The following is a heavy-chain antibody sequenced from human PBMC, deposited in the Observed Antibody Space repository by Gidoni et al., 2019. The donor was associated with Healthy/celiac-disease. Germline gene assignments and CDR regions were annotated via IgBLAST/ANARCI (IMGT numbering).Heavy chain of an antibody. Sequence: QVQLVQSGAEVKTPGASVKVSCKASGYTFTSYAMHWVRQAPGQRLEWMGWINAGNGNTKYSQKFQGRVTITRDTSASTAYMELSSLRSEDTAVYYCARAVETYYYGSGSQNWFDPWGQGTLVTVSS. CDR1: GYTFTSYA. V-gene: IGHV1-3*01. D-gene: IGHD3-10*01. J-gene: IGHJ5*02. CDR3: ARAVETYYYGSGSQNWFDP. CDR2: INAGNGNT.